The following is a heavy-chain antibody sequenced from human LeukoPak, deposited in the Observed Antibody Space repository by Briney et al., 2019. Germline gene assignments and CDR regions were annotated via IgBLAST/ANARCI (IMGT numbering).Heavy chain of an antibody. CDR3: AKDRAMGATPGDLFDI. CDR2: ISGSGGST. Sequence: GGSLRLSCAASGLTFSNYAMSWVRQAPGKGLEWVSGISGSGGSTYYADSVKGRFTISRDNSKNTLFLQMNSLRAGDTAMYYCAKDRAMGATPGDLFDIWGQGTMVTVSS. V-gene: IGHV3-23*01. D-gene: IGHD1-26*01. CDR1: GLTFSNYA. J-gene: IGHJ3*02.